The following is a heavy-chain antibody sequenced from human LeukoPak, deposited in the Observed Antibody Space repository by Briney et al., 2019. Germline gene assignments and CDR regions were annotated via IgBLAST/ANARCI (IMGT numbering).Heavy chain of an antibody. Sequence: AGSLRLSCAASRFTLANSAMTWDRHVPGKGLQWVSTISHSGGTTYYADFVKGRFAIARDNSMNTLYLKMNSLSADDTALYYCSMLRAEDGIRDSYDIWGQGTMVTVSS. D-gene: IGHD2-21*01. CDR1: RFTLANSA. CDR2: ISHSGGTT. V-gene: IGHV3-23*01. J-gene: IGHJ3*02. CDR3: SMLRAEDGIRDSYDI.